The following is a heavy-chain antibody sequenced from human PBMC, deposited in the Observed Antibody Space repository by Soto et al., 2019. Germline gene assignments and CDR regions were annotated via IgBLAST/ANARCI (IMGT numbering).Heavy chain of an antibody. D-gene: IGHD3-10*01. CDR2: IYWDDDK. CDR3: ALTYYPSGTYFNY. Sequence: QITLKESGPTLVKPTQTLTLTCAFSGFSLSTSSGVGVGWIRQPPGKALEWLALIYWDDDKRYSPSLKSRLTNTQDXXKDQVVLTLTNMDPVDTATYYCALTYYPSGTYFNYWGQGTLVTVSS. CDR1: GFSLSTSSGVG. J-gene: IGHJ4*02. V-gene: IGHV2-5*02.